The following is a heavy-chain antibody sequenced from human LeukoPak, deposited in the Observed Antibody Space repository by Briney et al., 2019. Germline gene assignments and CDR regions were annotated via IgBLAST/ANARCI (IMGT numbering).Heavy chain of an antibody. V-gene: IGHV3-49*04. CDR1: GFTFSSYW. J-gene: IGHJ4*02. CDR2: IRSKAYGGTT. Sequence: GGSLRLSCAASGFTFSSYWMSWVRQAPGKGLEWVGFIRSKAYGGTTEYAASVKGRFTISRDDSKSIAYLQMNSLKTEDTAVYYCTRGGSAGVTFDYWGQGTLVTVSS. CDR3: TRGGSAGVTFDY. D-gene: IGHD3-10*01.